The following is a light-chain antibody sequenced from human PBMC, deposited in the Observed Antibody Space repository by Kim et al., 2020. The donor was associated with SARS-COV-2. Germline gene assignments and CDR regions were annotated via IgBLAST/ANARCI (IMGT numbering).Light chain of an antibody. CDR3: SSYTSSSSWV. J-gene: IGLJ3*02. Sequence: GQSVTLSCPGPSSDVGSYNRVSWYQQPPGTAPKLMIYEVSNRPSGVPDRFSGSKSGNTASLTISGLQAEDEADYYCSSYTSSSSWVFGGGTQLTVL. CDR2: EVS. V-gene: IGLV2-18*02. CDR1: SSDVGSYNR.